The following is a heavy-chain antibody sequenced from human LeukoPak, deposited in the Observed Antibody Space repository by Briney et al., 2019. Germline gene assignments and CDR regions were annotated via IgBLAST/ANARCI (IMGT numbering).Heavy chain of an antibody. CDR1: GFTFSSYE. CDR2: ISSSGSTI. J-gene: IGHJ6*03. CDR3: ARAFYPGYYSYMAV. D-gene: IGHD3-3*02. Sequence: PGGSLRLSCAASGFTFSSYEMNWVRQAPGKGLEWVSYISSSGSTIYYADSVKGRFTISRDNSKNTLYLQMNSLRAEDTAVYYCARAFYPGYYSYMAVWGKGTTVTVSS. V-gene: IGHV3-48*03.